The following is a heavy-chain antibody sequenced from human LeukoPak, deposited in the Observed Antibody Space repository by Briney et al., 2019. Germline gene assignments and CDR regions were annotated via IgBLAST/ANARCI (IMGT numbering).Heavy chain of an antibody. CDR3: AREGRDYYDSSGYYYPFDY. Sequence: GGSLRLSCAASGFTFSSYAMHWVRQAPGKGLEWVAVISYDGSNKYYADSVKGRFTISRDNSKNTLYLQMNSLRAEDTAVYYCAREGRDYYDSSGYYYPFDYWGQGTLVTVSS. CDR1: GFTFSSYA. V-gene: IGHV3-30-3*01. J-gene: IGHJ4*02. CDR2: ISYDGSNK. D-gene: IGHD3-22*01.